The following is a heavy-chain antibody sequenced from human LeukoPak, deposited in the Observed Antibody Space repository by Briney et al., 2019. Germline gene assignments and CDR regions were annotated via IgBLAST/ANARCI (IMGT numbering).Heavy chain of an antibody. J-gene: IGHJ6*03. CDR2: ISWDGGST. CDR1: GFTFDDYA. Sequence: GGSLRLSCAASGFTFDDYAMHWVRQAPGKGLEWVSLISWDGGSTYYADSVKGRFTISRDNSKNSLYLQMNSLRAEDTAVYYCARDNLIYYYYYYMDVWGKGTTVTISS. CDR3: ARDNLIYYYYYYMDV. V-gene: IGHV3-43D*03.